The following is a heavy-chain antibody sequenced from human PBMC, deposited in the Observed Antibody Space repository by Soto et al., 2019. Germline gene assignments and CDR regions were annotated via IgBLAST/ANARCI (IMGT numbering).Heavy chain of an antibody. CDR3: ARDVPLSIAVARDAFDI. J-gene: IGHJ3*02. CDR2: IVVGRGNT. V-gene: IGHV1-58*01. Sequence: GASVKVSCKTSGFAFSSSAVQWVRQARGQRLEWIGWIVVGRGNTNYAQKFQERVTITRDMSTNTAYMELSRLRSEDTAVYYCARDVPLSIAVARDAFDIWGQGTMVTVSS. D-gene: IGHD6-19*01. CDR1: GFAFSSSA.